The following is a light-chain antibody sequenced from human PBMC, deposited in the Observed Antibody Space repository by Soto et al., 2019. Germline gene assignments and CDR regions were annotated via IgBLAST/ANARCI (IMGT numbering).Light chain of an antibody. Sequence: DIQMTQSPSSLSASLGDRVPITCRTSQNINTYLNWYQQKPGQAPKRLIYGASRLQSGVPSRFSGSGSGTDFTLTITSLQPEDFATYYCQQSDSSPRTFGQGTKLDIK. J-gene: IGKJ2*01. V-gene: IGKV1-39*01. CDR1: QNINTY. CDR3: QQSDSSPRT. CDR2: GAS.